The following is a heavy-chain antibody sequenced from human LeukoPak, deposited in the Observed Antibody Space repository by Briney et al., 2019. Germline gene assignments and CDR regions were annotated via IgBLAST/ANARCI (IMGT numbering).Heavy chain of an antibody. J-gene: IGHJ4*02. CDR1: GFTFSSYA. CDR3: AKDRYGSGREKDY. Sequence: PGGFLRLSCAASGFTFSSYAMSWVRQAPGKGLEWVSTISGSGGSTYYADSVKGRFTISRDNSKNTLYLQMNSLRAEDTAVYYCAKDRYGSGREKDYWGQGTLVTVSS. CDR2: ISGSGGST. D-gene: IGHD3-10*01. V-gene: IGHV3-23*01.